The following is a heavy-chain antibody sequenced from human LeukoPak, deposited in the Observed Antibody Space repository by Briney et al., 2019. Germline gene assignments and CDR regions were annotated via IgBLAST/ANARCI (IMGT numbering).Heavy chain of an antibody. D-gene: IGHD6-13*01. CDR3: ARDLRERRSSWLKFDY. CDR1: GYTFTSYG. CDR2: INAYNGNT. V-gene: IGHV1-18*01. Sequence: ASVKVPCKASGYTFTSYGISWVRQAPGQGLEWMGWINAYNGNTNYAQKLQGRVIMTTDTSTSTAYMELRSLRSDDTAVYYCARDLRERRSSWLKFDYWGQGTLVTVSS. J-gene: IGHJ4*02.